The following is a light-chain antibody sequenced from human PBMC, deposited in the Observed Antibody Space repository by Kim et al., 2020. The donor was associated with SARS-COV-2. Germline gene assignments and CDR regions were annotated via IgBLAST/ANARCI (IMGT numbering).Light chain of an antibody. J-gene: IGLJ1*01. Sequence: ATGKTARSTCGGNNIGTKSVHWYQQKPGQAPVLVIYYDSDRPSGIPERFSGSNSGNTATLTISRVEAGDEADYFCQVWDGTTEHYVFGTGTKVTVL. CDR2: YDS. CDR3: QVWDGTTEHYV. CDR1: NIGTKS. V-gene: IGLV3-21*04.